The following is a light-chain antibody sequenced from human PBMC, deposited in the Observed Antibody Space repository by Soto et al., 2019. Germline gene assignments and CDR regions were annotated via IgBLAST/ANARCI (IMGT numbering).Light chain of an antibody. CDR1: QSVSNN. Sequence: ILMTQSPATLSLSPGERATLSCRASQSVSNNLAWYQQKPGQAPRLLIYDASTRATGIPARFSGSGSGTEFTRTISGLQSEDFAVYYCQQYNNWPPWTFGQGTKVELK. CDR3: QQYNNWPPWT. J-gene: IGKJ1*01. V-gene: IGKV3-15*01. CDR2: DAS.